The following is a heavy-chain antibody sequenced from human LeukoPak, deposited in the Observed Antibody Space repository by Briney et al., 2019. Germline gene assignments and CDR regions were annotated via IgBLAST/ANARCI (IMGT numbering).Heavy chain of an antibody. CDR1: GGTFSSYA. Sequence: ASVKVSCTASGGTFSSYAISWVRQAPGQGLEWMGGIIPIFGTANYAQKFQGRVTITADESTSTAYMELSSLRSEDTAVYYCASVTYTNYYYGMDVWGQGTTVTVSS. CDR3: ASVTYTNYYYGMDV. D-gene: IGHD2-2*02. CDR2: IIPIFGTA. V-gene: IGHV1-69*01. J-gene: IGHJ6*02.